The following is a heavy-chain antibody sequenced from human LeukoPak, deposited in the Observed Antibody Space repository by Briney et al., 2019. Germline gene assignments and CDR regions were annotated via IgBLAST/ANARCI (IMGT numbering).Heavy chain of an antibody. CDR2: IKYDGSET. J-gene: IGHJ4*02. Sequence: GGSLRLSCAASGLTSSRYWMTWVRQAPGKGLEWVATIKYDGSETYYVDSVRGRFSIPRDNAKNSLYLQMNSLRAEDTAVYYCARDSTLSNYWGQGTLVTVSS. CDR3: ARDSTLSNY. D-gene: IGHD3-16*01. V-gene: IGHV3-7*04. CDR1: GLTSSRYW.